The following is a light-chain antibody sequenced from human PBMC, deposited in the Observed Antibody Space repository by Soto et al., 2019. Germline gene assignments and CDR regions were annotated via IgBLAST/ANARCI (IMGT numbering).Light chain of an antibody. J-gene: IGKJ3*01. CDR1: QGVGGW. CDR3: QQTHSLPLS. Sequence: IQMTQSPSSVSASVGDRVTMTCRASQGVGGWLAWYQQKPGKVPKLLIYATSSLHSGVPSRFSGSGSGTDFTLSISSLQPEDSATYYCQQTHSLPLSFGPGTKVDIK. CDR2: ATS. V-gene: IGKV1-12*01.